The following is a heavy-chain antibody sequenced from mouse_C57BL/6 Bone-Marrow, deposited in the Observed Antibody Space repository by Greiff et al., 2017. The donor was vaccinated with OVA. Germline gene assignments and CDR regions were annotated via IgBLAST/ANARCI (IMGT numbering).Heavy chain of an antibody. V-gene: IGHV5-9*01. J-gene: IGHJ4*01. D-gene: IGHD2-2*01. CDR2: ISGGGGNT. CDR3: ARRGYDGYYYAMDY. CDR1: GFTFSSYT. Sequence: EVKLVESGGGLVKPGGSLKLSCAASGFTFSSYTMSWVRQTPEKRLEWVATISGGGGNTYYPDSVKGRLTISRDNAKNTLYLQMSSLRSEDTALYYCARRGYDGYYYAMDYWGQGTSVTVSS.